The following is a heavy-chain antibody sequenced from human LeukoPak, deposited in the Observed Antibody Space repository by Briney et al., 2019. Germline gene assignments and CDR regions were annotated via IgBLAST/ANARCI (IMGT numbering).Heavy chain of an antibody. V-gene: IGHV4-59*11. D-gene: IGHD5-12*01. CDR1: GGSISSHY. CDR2: IYYSGST. Sequence: PSETLSLTCTVSGGSISSHYWSWIRQPPGKGLEWIGYIYYSGSTNYNPSLKSRVTISVDTSKNQFSLKLSSVTAADTAVYYCARGTTSGYDTDYWGQGTLVTVSS. CDR3: ARGTTSGYDTDY. J-gene: IGHJ4*02.